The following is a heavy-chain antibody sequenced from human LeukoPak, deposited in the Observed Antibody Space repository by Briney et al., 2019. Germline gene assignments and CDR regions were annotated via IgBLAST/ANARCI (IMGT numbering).Heavy chain of an antibody. CDR1: GFTFSSYA. V-gene: IGHV3-30-3*01. D-gene: IGHD6-19*01. CDR2: ISYDGSNK. J-gene: IGHJ6*02. CDR3: ARVRSGWLYYGMDI. Sequence: PGGSLRLSCAASGFTFSSYAMHWVRQAPGKGLEWVAVISYDGSNKYYADSVKGRFTISRDNSKSTLYLQMNSLRAEDTAVYYCARVRSGWLYYGMDIWGQGTTVTVSS.